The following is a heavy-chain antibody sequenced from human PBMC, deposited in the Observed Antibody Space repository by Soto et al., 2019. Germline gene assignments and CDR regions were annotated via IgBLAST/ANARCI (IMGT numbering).Heavy chain of an antibody. CDR1: GDSVTRSNW. J-gene: IGHJ6*02. V-gene: IGHV4-4*02. CDR3: ATSGWNEDFYYYYGMDV. D-gene: IGHD6-19*01. CDR2: VYHSGNT. Sequence: SETLSLTCAVSGDSVTRSNWWSWVRQSPGKGLEWIGEVYHSGNTKYNPSLKSRITMSVDKAKNQFSLKMTSVTAADTAVYYCATSGWNEDFYYYYGMDVWGQGTTVTVSS.